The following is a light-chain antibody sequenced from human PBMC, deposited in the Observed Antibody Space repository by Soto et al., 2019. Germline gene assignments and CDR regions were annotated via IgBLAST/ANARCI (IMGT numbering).Light chain of an antibody. V-gene: IGKV3-15*01. CDR3: EQYNKCPFT. J-gene: IGKJ3*01. CDR1: QSVTSN. CDR2: GAS. Sequence: ERVMTQSPATLSVSPGERATLSCRASQSVTSNLAWYQQKPGQPPRRLIYGASTRATGIPARFSGSGSGTEFTLTLSSLQSEDFAVCYGEQYNKCPFTFGRATDLDIK.